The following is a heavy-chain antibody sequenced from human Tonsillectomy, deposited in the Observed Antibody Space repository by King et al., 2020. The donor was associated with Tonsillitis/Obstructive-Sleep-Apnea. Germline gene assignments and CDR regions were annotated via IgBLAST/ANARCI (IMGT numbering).Heavy chain of an antibody. V-gene: IGHV3-11*05. CDR3: ARDSNDDSGSFQFDY. CDR1: RFTFSDYY. D-gene: IGHD1-1*01. Sequence: VQLVESGGGLVRPGGSLRLSCAASRFTFSDYYINWIRQAPGKRLDWISYINPTGADANFADSVKGRFTISRDNAKNSVYLQINSLRAEDTAVYYCARDSNDDSGSFQFDYWGQGTVVTVSS. CDR2: INPTGADA. J-gene: IGHJ4*02.